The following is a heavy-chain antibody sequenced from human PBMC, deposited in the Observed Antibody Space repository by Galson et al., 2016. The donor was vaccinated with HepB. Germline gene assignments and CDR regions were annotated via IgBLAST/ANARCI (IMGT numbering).Heavy chain of an antibody. Sequence: SLRLSCAASGFIFDEYGMSWVRQAPGKGLEWVSRVSDDGSTISYADSAKGRFTISRDNAKNTLYLQMNSLRVDDTAVYYCARWGPYGDLDYWGQGTRVTVSS. CDR1: GFIFDEYG. CDR3: ARWGPYGDLDY. CDR2: VSDDGSTI. V-gene: IGHV3-74*01. J-gene: IGHJ4*02. D-gene: IGHD4-17*01.